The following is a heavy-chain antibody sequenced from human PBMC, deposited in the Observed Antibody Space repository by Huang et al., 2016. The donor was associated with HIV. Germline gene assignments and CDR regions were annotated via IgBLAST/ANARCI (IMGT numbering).Heavy chain of an antibody. V-gene: IGHV1-69*01. CDR1: GGSFRNFA. CDR2: IIPTLGTA. Sequence: QVQLVQSGAEVKKPGSSVKVSCKASGGSFRNFAIGWVRQAPGQGLEWMGGIIPTLGTANYAQKCQGRVTIIADESTSTAYMELSSLRSEDMAVYYCATVDYYDTSGPQRGYFDNWGQGTLVTVSS. D-gene: IGHD3-22*01. CDR3: ATVDYYDTSGPQRGYFDN. J-gene: IGHJ4*02.